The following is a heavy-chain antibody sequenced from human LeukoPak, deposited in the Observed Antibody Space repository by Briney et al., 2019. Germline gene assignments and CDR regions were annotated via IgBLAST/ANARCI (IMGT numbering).Heavy chain of an antibody. CDR1: GFTFSRHW. CDR3: GRSKRWYSTDAFDI. Sequence: GGSLRLSCAASGFTFSRHWMHWVRQAPGKGRVGVSRINGYGSNTTYADSLNGRVTITRAKAKNTLYLQMKSLRAEDTAVYHRGRSKRWYSTDAFDIWGQGTMVTVSS. J-gene: IGHJ3*02. CDR2: INGYGSNT. D-gene: IGHD2-15*01. V-gene: IGHV3-74*03.